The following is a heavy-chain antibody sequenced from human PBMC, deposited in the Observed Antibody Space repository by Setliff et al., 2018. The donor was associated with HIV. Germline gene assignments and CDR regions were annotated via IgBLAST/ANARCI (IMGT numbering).Heavy chain of an antibody. CDR2: IRFNGNDK. D-gene: IGHD1-1*01. Sequence: GGSLRLSCAVSGFSFGIFSIHWVRQAPGKGLEWVTFIRFNGNDKYYADSVKGRFTITKATSNNHVVLMMSNMDPADTATYYCTHVNNFRSVYFASWGQGTLVTVSS. CDR3: THVNNFRSVYFAS. V-gene: IGHV3-30*02. CDR1: GFSFGIFS. J-gene: IGHJ4*02.